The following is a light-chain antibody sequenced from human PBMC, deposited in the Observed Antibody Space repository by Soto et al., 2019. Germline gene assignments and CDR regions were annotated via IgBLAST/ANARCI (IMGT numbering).Light chain of an antibody. Sequence: QSALTQPASVSGFPGQSITISCTGTSSDIGDYNYVSWYQQHPGKAPKLMIYEVSNRPSGVSNRFSGSKSGNTASLTISGLQAEDEADYYCSSYRSSSTLAFGGGTKLTVL. V-gene: IGLV2-14*01. CDR3: SSYRSSSTLA. CDR1: SSDIGDYNY. CDR2: EVS. J-gene: IGLJ2*01.